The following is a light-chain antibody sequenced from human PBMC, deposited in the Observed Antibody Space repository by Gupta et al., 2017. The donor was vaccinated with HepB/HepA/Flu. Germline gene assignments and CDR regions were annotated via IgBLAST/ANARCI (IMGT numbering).Light chain of an antibody. V-gene: IGKV1-9*01. CDR2: AAS. CDR1: QGISSY. J-gene: IGKJ1*01. CDR3: QQLNSYPT. Sequence: IQLTQSPSFLSASVGDRVTITYRASQGISSYLAWYQQKPGKAPKLLIYAASTLQSGVPSRFSGSGSGTEFTLTISSLQPEDFATYYCQQLNSYPTFGQGTKVEIK.